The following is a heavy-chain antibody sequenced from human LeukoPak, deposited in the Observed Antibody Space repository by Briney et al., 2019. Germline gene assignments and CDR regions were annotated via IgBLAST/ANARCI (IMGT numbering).Heavy chain of an antibody. J-gene: IGHJ6*02. CDR1: GDSISSYY. V-gene: IGHV4-59*01. D-gene: IGHD2-2*01. Sequence: SETLSLTCTVSGDSISSYYWSWIRQPPGKGLEWIGCIYYSGNTNYNPSLKSRVTISIDTSKNQFSLKLSSVTAADTAVYYCARAASSVVPAATVGYYYGMDVWGQGTTVTVSS. CDR3: ARAASSVVPAATVGYYYGMDV. CDR2: IYYSGNT.